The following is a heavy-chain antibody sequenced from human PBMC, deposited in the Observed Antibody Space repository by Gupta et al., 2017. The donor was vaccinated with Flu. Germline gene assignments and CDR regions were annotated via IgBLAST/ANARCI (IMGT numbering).Heavy chain of an antibody. V-gene: IGHV4-59*01. D-gene: IGHD3-3*01. Sequence: PQGKGLEWIGYIYYSGSTNYNPSLKSRVTISVDTSKNKFSRKLSSVTAADTAVYYCARDRGGYYDFWSGTTNQYYYGMDVWGQGTTVTVSS. CDR3: ARDRGGYYDFWSGTTNQYYYGMDV. CDR2: IYYSGST. J-gene: IGHJ6*02.